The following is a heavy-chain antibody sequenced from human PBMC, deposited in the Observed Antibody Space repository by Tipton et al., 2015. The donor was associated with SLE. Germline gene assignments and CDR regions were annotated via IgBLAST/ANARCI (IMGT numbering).Heavy chain of an antibody. CDR2: TSYDGTNK. CDR3: ARSEGVIHESEFDY. V-gene: IGHV3-30*04. J-gene: IGHJ4*02. D-gene: IGHD3-16*02. CDR1: GYTFSNYA. Sequence: QLVQSGGGVVRPGTSLRLSCAVSGYTFSNYAIHWVRQAPGKGLQWVAVTSYDGTNKYYADSVKGRFTMSRDNSKNTLYLQMSSLRAEDTAVYYCARSEGVIHESEFDYWGQGTLVAVSS.